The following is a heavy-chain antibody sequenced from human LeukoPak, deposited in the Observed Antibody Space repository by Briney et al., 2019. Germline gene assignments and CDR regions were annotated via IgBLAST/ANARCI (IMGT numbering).Heavy chain of an antibody. Sequence: GGSLRLSCAASGFTFRNYDMSWVRQAPGRGLEWVSAISGSGDSTSYADSVKGRFTISRDNSKNTSYLYMNSLRAEDTAIYYCANEGTFYSDYWGQGTLVTVSS. V-gene: IGHV3-23*01. CDR3: ANEGTFYSDY. J-gene: IGHJ4*02. CDR2: ISGSGDST. CDR1: GFTFRNYD. D-gene: IGHD1/OR15-1a*01.